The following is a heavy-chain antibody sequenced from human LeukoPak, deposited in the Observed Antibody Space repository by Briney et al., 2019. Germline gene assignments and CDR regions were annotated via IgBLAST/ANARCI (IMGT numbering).Heavy chain of an antibody. V-gene: IGHV3-7*01. J-gene: IGHJ6*02. Sequence: GGSLRLSCAASGFNLRKDWVSGARQAQEKGVEGVANINEDGSEKQYGDSVTVRFTISRYNANDSLSLPMISLRTDDTAFCYCSCSCSYIRDYGMDVWGQGTTVTVSS. D-gene: IGHD2-2*01. CDR3: SCSCSYIRDYGMDV. CDR2: INEDGSEK. CDR1: GFNLRKDW.